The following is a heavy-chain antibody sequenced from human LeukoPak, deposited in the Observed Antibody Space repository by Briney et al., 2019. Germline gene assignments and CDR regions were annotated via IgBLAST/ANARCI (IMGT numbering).Heavy chain of an antibody. CDR2: INPNSGGT. J-gene: IGHJ4*02. Sequence: ASVKVSCKAAVYTCTGYYMHGVGQAPGQGLEWMGRINPNSGGTNYAQTFQGRVTMTRDTSISTAYMQPSRLRSDDTAVYHCARGARIAAAGKYSFDSWGQGTLVTVSS. CDR1: VYTCTGYY. V-gene: IGHV1-2*06. CDR3: ARGARIAAAGKYSFDS. D-gene: IGHD6-13*01.